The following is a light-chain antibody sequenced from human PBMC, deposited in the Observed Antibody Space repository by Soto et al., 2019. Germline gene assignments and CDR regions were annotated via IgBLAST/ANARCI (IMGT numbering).Light chain of an antibody. CDR1: QSVNSRF. J-gene: IGKJ1*01. Sequence: EIVLTQSPGTRSLSPGESATLSCRASQSVNSRFLAWYQHKPGQAPRLLIYGASTRATGIPDRFSGSASGTDFTLTITRLEPEDFAVYYCQQYSSSRTFGQGTKVDIK. CDR3: QQYSSSRT. CDR2: GAS. V-gene: IGKV3-20*01.